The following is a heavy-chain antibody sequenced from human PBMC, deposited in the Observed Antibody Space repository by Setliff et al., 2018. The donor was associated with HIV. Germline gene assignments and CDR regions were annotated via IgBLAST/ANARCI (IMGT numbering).Heavy chain of an antibody. CDR1: GGSISNSDFY. J-gene: IGHJ4*02. CDR2: IYYRGAT. D-gene: IGHD3-22*01. V-gene: IGHV4-39*01. CDR3: ARPYDSLYG. Sequence: LSLTCTVSGGSISNSDFYWGWIRQSPGKGLEWIGCIYYRGATYYNPTLQSRVTISADTSKNQFYLKLTSVTAADTAIYYCARPYDSLYGWGQGVLVTVSS.